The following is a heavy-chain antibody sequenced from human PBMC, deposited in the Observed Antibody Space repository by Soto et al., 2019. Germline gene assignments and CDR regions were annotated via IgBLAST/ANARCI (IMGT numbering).Heavy chain of an antibody. CDR2: IYYSGST. V-gene: IGHV4-30-4*01. CDR3: ALGYSNAHGGFDY. J-gene: IGHJ4*02. D-gene: IGHD5-18*01. CDR1: GGSISSGDYY. Sequence: SETLSLTCAVSGGSISSGDYYWSWIRQPPGKGLEWIGYIYYSGSTYYNPSLKSRVTISLDTSKNQFSLRLSSVTAADTAVYYCALGYSNAHGGFDYWGQGALVT.